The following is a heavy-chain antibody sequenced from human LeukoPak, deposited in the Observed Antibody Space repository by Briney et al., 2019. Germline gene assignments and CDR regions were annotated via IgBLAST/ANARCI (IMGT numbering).Heavy chain of an antibody. D-gene: IGHD3-9*01. CDR3: ARTTTYYDILTGYYSSGYFDY. CDR1: GFTFSSYA. J-gene: IGHJ4*02. V-gene: IGHV3-30*14. Sequence: GRSLRLSCAASGFTFSSYAMHWVRQAPGKGLEWVAVISYDGSNKYYADSVKGRFTISRDNSKNTLYLQMNSLRAEDTAVYYCARTTTYYDILTGYYSSGYFDYWGQGTLVTVSS. CDR2: ISYDGSNK.